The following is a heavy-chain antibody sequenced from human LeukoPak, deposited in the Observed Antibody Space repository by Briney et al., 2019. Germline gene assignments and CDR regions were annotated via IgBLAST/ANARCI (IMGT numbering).Heavy chain of an antibody. CDR1: GFTFGDYT. Sequence: GGSLRLSCAASGFTFGDYTMNWVRQAPGKGLEWISYIDISSSSTYYADSVKGRFTISRDNAKNTVFLQMNSLRVDDTAVYFCSSDFLAYWGQGILVNVSS. CDR2: IDISSSST. V-gene: IGHV3-48*04. J-gene: IGHJ4*02. CDR3: SSDFLAY.